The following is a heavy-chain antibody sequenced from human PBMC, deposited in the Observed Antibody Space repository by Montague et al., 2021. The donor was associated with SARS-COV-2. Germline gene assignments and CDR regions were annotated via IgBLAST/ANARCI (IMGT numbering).Heavy chain of an antibody. J-gene: IGHJ4*02. CDR2: IYYSGST. D-gene: IGHD3-3*01. Sequence: SETLSLTCTVSGGSISSYYWSWIRQPPGKGLEWIGYIYYSGSTNYNPSLKSRVTISVDTSKNQFSLKLSSVTAADTAVYYCARAPVAHITIFGVGTSFDYWGQGTLVTVSS. CDR3: ARAPVAHITIFGVGTSFDY. V-gene: IGHV4-59*01. CDR1: GGSISSYY.